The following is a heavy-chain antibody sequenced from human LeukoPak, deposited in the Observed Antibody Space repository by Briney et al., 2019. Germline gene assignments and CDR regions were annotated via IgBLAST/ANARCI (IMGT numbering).Heavy chain of an antibody. CDR1: GFTFSSYA. CDR3: ARSRVEDYYDSSGYWPKSLDY. D-gene: IGHD3-22*01. Sequence: GGSLRLSCAASGFTFSSYAMSWVRQAPGKGLEWVSAISGSGGSTYYADSVKGRFTISRDNSKNTLYLQMNSLRSDDTAVYYCARSRVEDYYDSSGYWPKSLDYWGQGTLVTVSS. V-gene: IGHV3-23*01. J-gene: IGHJ4*02. CDR2: ISGSGGST.